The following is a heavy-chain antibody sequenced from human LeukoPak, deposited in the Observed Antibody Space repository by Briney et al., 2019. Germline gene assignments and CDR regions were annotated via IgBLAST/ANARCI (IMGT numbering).Heavy chain of an antibody. CDR3: ARAPDTAMDTYYYYGMDV. CDR1: GYTFTSYG. CDR2: ISAYNGNT. D-gene: IGHD5-18*01. Sequence: ASVKVSCKASGYTFTSYGISWVRQAPGQGLAWMGWISAYNGNTNYAQKLQGRVTMTTDTSTSTAYMELRSLRSDDTAVYYCARAPDTAMDTYYYYGMDVWGQGTTVTVSS. V-gene: IGHV1-18*01. J-gene: IGHJ6*02.